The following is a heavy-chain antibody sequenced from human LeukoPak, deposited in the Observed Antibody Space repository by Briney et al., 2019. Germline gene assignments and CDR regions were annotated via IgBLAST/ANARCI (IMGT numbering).Heavy chain of an antibody. CDR2: ISYDGSNK. CDR1: GFTFSSYG. V-gene: IGHV3-30*18. CDR3: AKDLSGDYELGWGRLTTLYYFDY. J-gene: IGHJ4*02. Sequence: PGGSLRLSCAASGFTFSSYGMHWVRQAPGKGLEWVAVISYDGSNKYYADSVKGRFTISRDNSKNTLYLQMNSLRAEDTAVYYCAKDLSGDYELGWGRLTTLYYFDYWGQGTLVAVSS. D-gene: IGHD4-17*01.